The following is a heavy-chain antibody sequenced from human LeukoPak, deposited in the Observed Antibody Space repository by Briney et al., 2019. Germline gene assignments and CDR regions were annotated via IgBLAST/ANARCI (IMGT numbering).Heavy chain of an antibody. CDR2: NSSGGSTI. D-gene: IGHD3-10*01. V-gene: IGHV3-11*01. J-gene: IGHJ3*02. Sequence: PGGSLRLSCAASGFPFSDCYMSWIRQAPGRGLEWISYNSSGGSTIYYADSVKGRFTISRDNAKNSLYLQMNNLRAEDTAVYYCARTYYGSGSYSRGVHTFDIWGQGTMVTVSS. CDR3: ARTYYGSGSYSRGVHTFDI. CDR1: GFPFSDCY.